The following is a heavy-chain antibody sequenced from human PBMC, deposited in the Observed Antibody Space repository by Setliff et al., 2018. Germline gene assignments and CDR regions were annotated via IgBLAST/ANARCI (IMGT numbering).Heavy chain of an antibody. CDR1: GYTFRSYA. CDR2: INTNTGNP. V-gene: IGHV7-4-1*02. CDR3: ARASRFGTTVWKGDYYMDV. J-gene: IGHJ6*03. D-gene: IGHD4-4*01. Sequence: ASVKVSCKASGYTFRSYAVNWVRQAPGQGLEWMGWINTNTGNPSYAQDFTGRLVFSLDTSVSTAYLQISSLKAEDSAVYYCARASRFGTTVWKGDYYMDVWGKGTTVTVSS.